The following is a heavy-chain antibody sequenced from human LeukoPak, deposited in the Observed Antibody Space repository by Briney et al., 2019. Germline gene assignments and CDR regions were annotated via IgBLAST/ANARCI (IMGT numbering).Heavy chain of an antibody. D-gene: IGHD3-10*01. CDR1: GYTFTSYD. V-gene: IGHV1-69*04. CDR3: ARDKWFGELSVYYFDY. J-gene: IGHJ4*02. Sequence: SVKVSCKASGYTFTSYDISWVRQAPGQGLEWMGRIIPILGIANYAQKFQGRVTITADKSTSTAYMELSSLRSEDTAVYYCARDKWFGELSVYYFDYWGQGTLVTVSS. CDR2: IIPILGIA.